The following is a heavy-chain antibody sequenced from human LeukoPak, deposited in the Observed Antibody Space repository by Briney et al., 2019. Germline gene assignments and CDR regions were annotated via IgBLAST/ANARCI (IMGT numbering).Heavy chain of an antibody. CDR2: ISAYNGNT. J-gene: IGHJ4*02. V-gene: IGHV1-18*01. CDR3: ARVGYCSSTSCYPFFDY. D-gene: IGHD2-2*01. Sequence: ASVIVSCKASGYTFTSYGISWVRQAPGQGLEWMGWISAYNGNTNYAQKLQGRVTMTTDTSTSTAYMELRSLRSDDTAVYYCARVGYCSSTSCYPFFDYWGQGTLVTVSS. CDR1: GYTFTSYG.